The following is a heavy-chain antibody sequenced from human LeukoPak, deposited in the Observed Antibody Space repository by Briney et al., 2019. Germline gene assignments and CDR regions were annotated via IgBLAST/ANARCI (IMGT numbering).Heavy chain of an antibody. J-gene: IGHJ2*01. CDR1: GGSISISNSNW. CDR3: ARDLHGGNSFTSDWYFDL. V-gene: IGHV4-4*02. CDR2: IYHSGST. Sequence: SGTLSLTCAVSGGSISISNSNWWSWVRQPPGKGLEWIGEIYHSGSTNYNPSLKSQVTISVDKSKHQFSLKLSSVTAADTAVYYCARDLHGGNSFTSDWYFDLWGRGTLVTVSS. D-gene: IGHD4-23*01.